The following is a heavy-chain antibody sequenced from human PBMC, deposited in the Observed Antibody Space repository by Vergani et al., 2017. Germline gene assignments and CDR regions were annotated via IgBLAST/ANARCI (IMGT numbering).Heavy chain of an antibody. CDR3: SRVRGYSFGYSDY. J-gene: IGHJ4*02. CDR1: GFSFGDYA. D-gene: IGHD5-18*01. V-gene: IGHV3-49*04. CDR2: IRNKAYGGTT. Sequence: EVQLVESGGGLVPPGRSLRLSCAASGFSFGDYAMTWVRQAPGKGLEWVAFIRNKAYGGTTEYAASVKGRVTISRDDSKRLAYLQLSGLKTEDTSVYFCSRVRGYSFGYSDYWGQGTLVTVSS.